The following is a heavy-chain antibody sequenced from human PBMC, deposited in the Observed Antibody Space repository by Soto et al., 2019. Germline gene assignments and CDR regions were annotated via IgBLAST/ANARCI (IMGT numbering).Heavy chain of an antibody. CDR1: GGSTSSSSYY. V-gene: IGHV4-39*07. Sequence: SETLSLTCTVSGGSTSSSSYYWGWIRQPPGKGLEWIGSISYSGSTYYNPSLKSRVTISVDTSKNQFSLKLSSVTAADTAVYYCARAYGSGYMDVWGQGTTVTVSS. CDR2: ISYSGST. CDR3: ARAYGSGYMDV. J-gene: IGHJ6*02. D-gene: IGHD3-10*01.